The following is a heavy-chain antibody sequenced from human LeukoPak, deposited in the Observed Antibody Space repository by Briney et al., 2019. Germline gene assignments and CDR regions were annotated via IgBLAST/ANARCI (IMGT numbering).Heavy chain of an antibody. D-gene: IGHD3-10*01. CDR3: ARHVRRPDVIYYGSGSYYQYFDY. V-gene: IGHV4-61*08. CDR2: IYYSGST. Sequence: SETLSLTCAVSGGFIVDGGYYWSWIRRPPGKGLEWIGYIYYSGSTNYNPSLKSRVTISVDTSKNQFSLKLSSVTAADTAVYYCARHVRRPDVIYYGSGSYYQYFDYWGQGTLVTVSS. CDR1: GGFIVDGGYY. J-gene: IGHJ4*02.